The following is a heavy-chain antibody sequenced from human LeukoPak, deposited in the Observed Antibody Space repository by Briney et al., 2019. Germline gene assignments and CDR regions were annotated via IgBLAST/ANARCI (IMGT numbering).Heavy chain of an antibody. CDR3: AIGLFEEQQPY. Sequence: GGSLRLSCAASGFTFSSYEMNWVRQAPGKGLEWVSYISSSGTTIYYADSVKGRSTISRDNAKNSLYLQMNSLRAEDTAVYYCAIGLFEEQQPYWGQGTLVTVSS. V-gene: IGHV3-48*03. CDR1: GFTFSSYE. D-gene: IGHD6-13*01. J-gene: IGHJ4*02. CDR2: ISSSGTTI.